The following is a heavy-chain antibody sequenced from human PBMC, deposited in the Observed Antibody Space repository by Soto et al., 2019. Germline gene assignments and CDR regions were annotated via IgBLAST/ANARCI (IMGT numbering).Heavy chain of an antibody. J-gene: IGHJ6*02. CDR2: ISGSGGST. D-gene: IGHD6-13*01. CDR3: AKWDHSSPRYYYGMDV. V-gene: IGHV3-23*01. Sequence: GGSLRLSCAASGFTFSSYAMSWVRQAPGKGLEWVSAISGSGGSTYYADSVKGRFTISRDNSKNTLYLQMNSLRAEDTAVYYCAKWDHSSPRYYYGMDVWGQGTTVTVSS. CDR1: GFTFSSYA.